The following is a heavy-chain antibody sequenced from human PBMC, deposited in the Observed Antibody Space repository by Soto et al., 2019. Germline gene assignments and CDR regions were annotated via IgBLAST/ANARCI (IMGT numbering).Heavy chain of an antibody. Sequence: SETLSLTCTVSNGSISTYYWSWIRQPPGKGLEWIGHIYYSGSTNYNPSLKSRVTISVDTSKNQFSLKLRSVTAADTAVYYCARDLVWAARPFYGMDVWGQGTTVTVSS. CDR3: ARDLVWAARPFYGMDV. CDR1: NGSISTYY. D-gene: IGHD6-6*01. V-gene: IGHV4-59*01. J-gene: IGHJ6*02. CDR2: IYYSGST.